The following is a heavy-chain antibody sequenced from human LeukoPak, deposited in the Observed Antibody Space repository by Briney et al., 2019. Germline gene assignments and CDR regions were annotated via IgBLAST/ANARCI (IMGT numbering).Heavy chain of an antibody. Sequence: SETLSLTCTVSGGSISSSSYYWGWIRQPPGKGREWIGSIYYSGSTYYNPSLKSRVTISVDTSKNQFSLKLSSVTAADTAVYYCARLPITMIVVVTDAFDIWGQGTMVTVSS. V-gene: IGHV4-39*01. CDR1: GGSISSSSYY. J-gene: IGHJ3*02. D-gene: IGHD3-22*01. CDR3: ARLPITMIVVVTDAFDI. CDR2: IYYSGST.